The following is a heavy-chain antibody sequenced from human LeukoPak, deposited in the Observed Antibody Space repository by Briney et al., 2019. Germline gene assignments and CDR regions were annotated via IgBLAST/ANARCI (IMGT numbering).Heavy chain of an antibody. CDR1: GGSISSYY. D-gene: IGHD6-13*01. CDR3: VRRSSWSTYNYFDP. Sequence: SETLSLTCTVSGGSISSYYWIWIRQPPGKGLEWVGYIYYSGTTNYNPSLKSRVTISVDTSENQFSLKLSSVTAADTAVYYCVRRSSWSTYNYFDPWGQGTLVIVSS. CDR2: IYYSGTT. V-gene: IGHV4-59*08. J-gene: IGHJ5*02.